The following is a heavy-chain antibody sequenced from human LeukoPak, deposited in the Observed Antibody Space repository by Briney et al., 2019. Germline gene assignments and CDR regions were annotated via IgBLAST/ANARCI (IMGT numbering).Heavy chain of an antibody. J-gene: IGHJ6*04. V-gene: IGHV4-4*07. D-gene: IGHD2-2*01. CDR3: ARVYCSSTSCLDV. CDR2: IYSSGST. CDR1: GGSISTYY. Sequence: SETLSLTCTVSGGSISTYYWTWIRQPAGKGLEWIGRIYSSGSTNYNPSLKSRVTISVDTSKNQFSLKLSSVTAADTAVYYCARVYCSSTSCLDVWGRGTTVTISS.